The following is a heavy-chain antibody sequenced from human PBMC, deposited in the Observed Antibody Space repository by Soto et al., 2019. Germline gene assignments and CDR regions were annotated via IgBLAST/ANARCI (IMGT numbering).Heavy chain of an antibody. CDR1: GFTFSDYY. V-gene: IGHV3-11*01. J-gene: IGHJ4*02. CDR2: ISSSGSTI. CDR3: ASTDRGIAVAGTFDY. Sequence: QVQLVESGGGLVKPGGSLRLSCAASGFTFSDYYMSWIRQAPGKGLEWVSYISSSGSTIYYADSVKGRFTISRDNAKNSLYLQMNSLRPVDTALYDYASTDRGIAVAGTFDYWGQGTLVTVYS. D-gene: IGHD6-19*01.